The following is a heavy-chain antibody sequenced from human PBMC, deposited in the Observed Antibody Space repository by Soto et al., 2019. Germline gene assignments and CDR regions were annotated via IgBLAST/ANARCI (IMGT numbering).Heavy chain of an antibody. CDR3: ATDAEKTYAFYL. J-gene: IGHJ3*01. CDR1: GGSFHNFA. V-gene: IGHV1-69*12. CDR2: ITPMFGVP. Sequence: QVHLVQSGAEVKEPGSSVRVSCKASGGSFHNFAFNWVRQAPGQGLQWMGDITPMFGVPEYAQNLQDRLTITADDSTETIYMELRSLRSEDTAMYDCATDAEKTYAFYLWGPGTMVTVSS.